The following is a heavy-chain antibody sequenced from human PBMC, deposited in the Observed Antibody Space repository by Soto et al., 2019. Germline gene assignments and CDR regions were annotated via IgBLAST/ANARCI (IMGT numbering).Heavy chain of an antibody. CDR2: INHSGST. Sequence: SETLSLTCAVYGGSFSGYYWSWIRQPPGKRLEWIGEINHSGSTNYNPSLKSRVTISVDTSKNQFSLKLSSVTAADTAVYYCARGGGVLRYFATNWFDPWGQGTLVTVSS. CDR3: ARGGGVLRYFATNWFDP. CDR1: GGSFSGYY. D-gene: IGHD3-9*01. J-gene: IGHJ5*02. V-gene: IGHV4-34*01.